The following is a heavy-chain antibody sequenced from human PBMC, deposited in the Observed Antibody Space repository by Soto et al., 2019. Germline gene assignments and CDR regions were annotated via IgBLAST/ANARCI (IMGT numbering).Heavy chain of an antibody. J-gene: IGHJ6*02. CDR1: GFTFSSYA. CDR3: ATHWRYCSGGSCYSSYYYGMDV. V-gene: IGHV3-23*01. D-gene: IGHD2-15*01. Sequence: GGSLRLSCAASGFTFSSYAMSWVRQAPGKGLEWVSAISGSGGSTYYADSVKGRFTISRDNSKNTLYLQMNSLRAEDTAVYYCATHWRYCSGGSCYSSYYYGMDVWGQGTTVTVSS. CDR2: ISGSGGST.